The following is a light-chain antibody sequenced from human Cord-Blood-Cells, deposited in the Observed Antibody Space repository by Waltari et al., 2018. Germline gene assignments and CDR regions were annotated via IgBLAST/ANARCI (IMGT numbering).Light chain of an antibody. CDR2: DAS. CDR3: QQYNSYWT. V-gene: IGKV1-5*01. J-gene: IGKJ1*01. Sequence: DLQMTQSPSTPSASVGHRVTITCRASQSISSWLAWYQQKPGKAPKLLISDASSLESGVPSRFSGSGAGTEFTLTISSLQPDDCATYYCQQYNSYWTFGQGTKVEIK. CDR1: QSISSW.